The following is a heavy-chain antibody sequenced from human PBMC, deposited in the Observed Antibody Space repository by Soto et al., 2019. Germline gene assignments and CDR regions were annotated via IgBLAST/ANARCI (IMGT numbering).Heavy chain of an antibody. D-gene: IGHD3-3*01. CDR2: ISSSGSYI. V-gene: IGHV3-21*01. CDR1: EFIFESYT. CDR3: ARSITMWGMDV. J-gene: IGHJ6*02. Sequence: GSLRLSCAASEFIFESYTMNWVRQAPGKGLEWVASISSSGSYISYADSLKGRFTISRDNPRKSLFLQMGTLRVEDTAVYFCARSITMWGMDVWGQGTTVTVSS.